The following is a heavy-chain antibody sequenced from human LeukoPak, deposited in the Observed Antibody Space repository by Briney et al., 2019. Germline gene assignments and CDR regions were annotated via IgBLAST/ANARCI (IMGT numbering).Heavy chain of an antibody. D-gene: IGHD3-3*01. CDR2: IYTSGST. Sequence: PSEALSLTCTVSGGSISSYYWSWIRQPPGKGLEWIRYIYTSGSTNYNPSLKSRVTISVDTSKNQFSLKLSSVTAADTAVYYCAQLHYDFWSGPNWFDPWGQGTLVTVSS. V-gene: IGHV4-4*09. CDR3: AQLHYDFWSGPNWFDP. CDR1: GGSISSYY. J-gene: IGHJ5*02.